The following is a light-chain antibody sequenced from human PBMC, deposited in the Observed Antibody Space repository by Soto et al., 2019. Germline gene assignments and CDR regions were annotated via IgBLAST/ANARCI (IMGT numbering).Light chain of an antibody. CDR2: EVN. CDR1: SSDVGGYDY. CDR3: SSSAGIYHYLV. Sequence: QSALTQPPSASGSPGQSVTISCTGTSSDVGGYDYVSWYQHHPGKAPKLMIYEVNKRPSGVPDRFSGSKSGYTASLTVSGLQTEDEAFYYCSSSAGIYHYLVFGGGTKVTVL. J-gene: IGLJ3*02. V-gene: IGLV2-8*01.